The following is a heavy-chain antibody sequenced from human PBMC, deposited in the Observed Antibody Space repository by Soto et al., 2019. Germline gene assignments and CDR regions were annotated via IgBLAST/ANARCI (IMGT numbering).Heavy chain of an antibody. J-gene: IGHJ3*02. CDR2: INHRGSN. Sequence: QLQQWGAGLLKPSETLSLTCVVSGGSFSTYYYNWIRQSPGKGREWIGEINHRGSNNYSPSLKSRGTLSLDTSKNQFSLKLTSVTAADTAVYYCARGGSNDWQVAFDIWGQGTMVTVSS. CDR3: ARGGSNDWQVAFDI. V-gene: IGHV4-34*01. D-gene: IGHD3-9*01. CDR1: GGSFSTYY.